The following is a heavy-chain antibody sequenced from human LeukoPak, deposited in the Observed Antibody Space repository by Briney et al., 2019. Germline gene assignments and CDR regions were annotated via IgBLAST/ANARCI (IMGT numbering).Heavy chain of an antibody. CDR3: ARHRRLWGNRRFAFDI. J-gene: IGHJ3*02. V-gene: IGHV4-34*01. CDR1: GGSFSGYY. CDR2: INHSGST. D-gene: IGHD3-16*01. Sequence: TSETLSLTCAVYGGSFSGYYWSWIRQPPGKGLEWIGEINHSGSTNYNPSLKSRVTISVDTSKNQFSLKLSSVTAADTAVYYCARHRRLWGNRRFAFDIWGQGTMVTVSS.